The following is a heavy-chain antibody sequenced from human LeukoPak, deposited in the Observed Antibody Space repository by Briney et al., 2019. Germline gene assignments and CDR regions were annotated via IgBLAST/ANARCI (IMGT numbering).Heavy chain of an antibody. Sequence: ASVKVSCTASGYTFTRYAMNWVRQAPGQGLEWMGWINTNTGNPTYAQGFTGRFVFSLDTSVSTAYLQINSLKAEDTAVYYCARVPRSDSDIRTYDYWGQGTLVTVSS. V-gene: IGHV7-4-1*02. CDR2: INTNTGNP. J-gene: IGHJ4*02. CDR3: ARVPRSDSDIRTYDY. CDR1: GYTFTRYA. D-gene: IGHD1-14*01.